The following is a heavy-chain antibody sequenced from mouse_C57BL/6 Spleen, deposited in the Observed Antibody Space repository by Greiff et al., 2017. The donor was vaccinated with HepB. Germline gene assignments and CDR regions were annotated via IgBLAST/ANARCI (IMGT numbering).Heavy chain of an antibody. CDR2: IYPRSGNT. Sequence: QVQLQQSGAELARPGASVKLSCKASGYTFTSYGISWVKQRTGQGLEWIGGIYPRSGNTYYNEKFKGKATLTADKSSSTAYMELRSLTSEDSAVYFCARWVLREYFDVWGTGTTVTVS. CDR3: ARWVLREYFDV. J-gene: IGHJ1*03. V-gene: IGHV1-81*01. CDR1: GYTFTSYG. D-gene: IGHD1-1*01.